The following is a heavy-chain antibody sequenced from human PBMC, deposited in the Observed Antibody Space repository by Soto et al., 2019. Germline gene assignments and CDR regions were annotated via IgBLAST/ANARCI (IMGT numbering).Heavy chain of an antibody. D-gene: IGHD4-17*01. CDR1: GGTFSSYA. J-gene: IGHJ4*02. V-gene: IGHV1-69*13. CDR3: ARSRGGTVAYYFHY. CDR2: IIPIFGTA. Sequence: SVKVSCKASGGTFSSYAISWVRQAPGQGLEWMGGIIPIFGTANYAQKFQGRVTITADESTSTAYMELSSLRSEDTAMYYCARSRGGTVAYYFHYCGQGTLVTVSS.